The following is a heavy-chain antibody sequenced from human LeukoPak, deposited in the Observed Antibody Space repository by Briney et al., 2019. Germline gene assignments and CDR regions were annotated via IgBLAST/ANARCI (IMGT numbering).Heavy chain of an antibody. D-gene: IGHD4-17*01. CDR3: ARDPDYGDYPEYFQH. J-gene: IGHJ1*01. CDR1: GFTFSSYA. CDR2: ISGDGDST. Sequence: GGSLRLSCAASGFTFSSYAMSWVRQAPGKGLEWVSAISGDGDSTYYADSVKGRFTISRDNSKNTLYLQMNSLRAEDTAVYFCARDPDYGDYPEYFQHWGQGTLVTVSS. V-gene: IGHV3-23*01.